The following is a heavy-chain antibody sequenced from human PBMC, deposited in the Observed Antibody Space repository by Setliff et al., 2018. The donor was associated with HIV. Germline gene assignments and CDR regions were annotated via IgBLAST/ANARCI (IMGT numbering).Heavy chain of an antibody. V-gene: IGHV4-61*01. CDR2: IYTSRGT. J-gene: IGHJ4*02. CDR1: GGSLNSGLYA. Sequence: PSETLSLTCSVSGGSLNSGLYAWSWIRQRPGKGLEWIGYIYTSRGTNYNHSLRTRVIISVDTSNQFSLKLSSVTAADAAVYYCARSPSYRSSWEYYFDYWGQGILVTVSS. D-gene: IGHD6-13*01. CDR3: ARSPSYRSSWEYYFDY.